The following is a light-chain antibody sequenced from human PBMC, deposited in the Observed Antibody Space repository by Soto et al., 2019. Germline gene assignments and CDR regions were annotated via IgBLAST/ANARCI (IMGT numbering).Light chain of an antibody. CDR3: QLYNRYWT. CDR2: KAS. V-gene: IGKV1-5*03. J-gene: IGKJ1*01. CDR1: QSISTW. Sequence: DIKMTQSPSTVSASVGDRVTITCRASQSISTWLAWYQQKPGEAPKLLIYKASSLESGVPTRFSGSGSGTEFTLTISSLEPDDVATYYCQLYNRYWTFGQGTKVEVK.